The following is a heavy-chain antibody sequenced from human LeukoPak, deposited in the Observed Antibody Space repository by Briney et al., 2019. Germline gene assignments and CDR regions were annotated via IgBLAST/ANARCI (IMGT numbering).Heavy chain of an antibody. V-gene: IGHV4-39*07. CDR3: ARAVGGAAAELFDY. D-gene: IGHD6-13*01. Sequence: SETLSLTCTVSGGSISSSSYYWGWIRQPPGKGLEWIGSIYYSGSTNYNPSLKSRVTISVDTSKNQFSLKLSSVTAADTAVYYCARAVGGAAAELFDYWGQGTLVTVSS. CDR1: GGSISSSSYY. CDR2: IYYSGST. J-gene: IGHJ4*02.